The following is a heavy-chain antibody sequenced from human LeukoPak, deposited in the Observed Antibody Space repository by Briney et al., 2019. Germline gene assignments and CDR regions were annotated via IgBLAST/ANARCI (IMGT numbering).Heavy chain of an antibody. CDR2: IIPIFGTA. Sequence: ASVKVSCKASGGTFSSYAISWVRQAPGQGLEWMGGIIPIFGTANYAQKFQGRVTITTDESTSTAYMELSSLRSEDTAVYYCARDRCCSSTGYYMDVWGKGTTVTVSS. CDR3: ARDRCCSSTGYYMDV. V-gene: IGHV1-69*05. CDR1: GGTFSSYA. D-gene: IGHD2-2*01. J-gene: IGHJ6*03.